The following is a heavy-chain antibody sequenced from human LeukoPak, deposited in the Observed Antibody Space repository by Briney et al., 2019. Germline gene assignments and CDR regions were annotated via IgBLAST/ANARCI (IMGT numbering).Heavy chain of an antibody. D-gene: IGHD3-22*01. CDR3: PGGVVVITSPSTFDY. CDR1: GGSISSSSYY. J-gene: IGHJ4*02. CDR2: IYYSGST. V-gene: IGHV4-39*01. Sequence: SETLSLTCTVSGGSISSSSYYWGWIRQPPGKGLEWIGSIYYSGSTYYNPSLKSRVTISVDTSKNQFSLKLSSVTAADTAVYYCPGGVVVITSPSTFDYGAREPLVNASS.